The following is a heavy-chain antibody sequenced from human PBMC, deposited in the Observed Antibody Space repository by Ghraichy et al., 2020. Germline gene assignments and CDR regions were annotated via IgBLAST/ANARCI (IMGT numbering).Heavy chain of an antibody. J-gene: IGHJ5*02. V-gene: IGHV3-74*01. Sequence: GGSLRLSCAASGFTFSSYWMHWVRQAPGKGLVWVSRINSDGSSTSYADSVKGRFTISRDNAKNTLYLQMNSLRAEDTAVYYCARWGYDCSSTSCYINWFDPWGQGTLVTVSS. CDR1: GFTFSSYW. CDR3: ARWGYDCSSTSCYINWFDP. CDR2: INSDGSST. D-gene: IGHD2-2*02.